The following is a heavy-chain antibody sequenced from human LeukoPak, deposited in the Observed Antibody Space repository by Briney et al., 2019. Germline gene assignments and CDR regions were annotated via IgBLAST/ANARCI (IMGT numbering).Heavy chain of an antibody. V-gene: IGHV3-30*04. D-gene: IGHD3-22*01. CDR3: ARGPYYSDSSSYYFHY. J-gene: IGHJ4*02. CDR1: GFTFSSYA. Sequence: QSGGSLRLSCAASGFTFSSYAMHWVRQAPGKGLEWVAVILYDGSNKYYADSVKGRFTISRDNSKNTLYLQMNSLRAEDTAVYYCARGPYYSDSSSYYFHYWGQGTLVTVSS. CDR2: ILYDGSNK.